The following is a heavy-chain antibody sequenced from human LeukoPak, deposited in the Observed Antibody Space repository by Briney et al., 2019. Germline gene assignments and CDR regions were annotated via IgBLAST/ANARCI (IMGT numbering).Heavy chain of an antibody. V-gene: IGHV3-7*03. CDR2: IKQDGSEK. D-gene: IGHD5-12*01. CDR1: GFTFSSSA. Sequence: GGSLRLSCAASGFTFSSSAMSWVRQAPGKGLEWVANIKQDGSEKYYVDSLKGRFTISRDNAKNSLYLQINSLRADDTAIYYCARDSGRFYIDYWGQGTLVTVSS. CDR3: ARDSGRFYIDY. J-gene: IGHJ4*02.